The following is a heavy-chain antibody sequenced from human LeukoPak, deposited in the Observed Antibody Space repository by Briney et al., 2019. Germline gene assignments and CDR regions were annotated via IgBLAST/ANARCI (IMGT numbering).Heavy chain of an antibody. D-gene: IGHD6-19*01. Sequence: SETLSLTCTVSGGSISSYYWSWIRQPAGKGLEWIGSIYYSGSTYYNPSLKSRVTISVDTSKNQFSLKLSSVTAADTAVYYCARARDRIAVAGTWWYFDLWGRGTLVTVSS. V-gene: IGHV4-59*05. J-gene: IGHJ2*01. CDR2: IYYSGST. CDR3: ARARDRIAVAGTWWYFDL. CDR1: GGSISSYY.